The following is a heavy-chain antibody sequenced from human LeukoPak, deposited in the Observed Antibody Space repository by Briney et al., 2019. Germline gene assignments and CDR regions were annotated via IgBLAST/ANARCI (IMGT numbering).Heavy chain of an antibody. V-gene: IGHV3-20*01. Sequence: PGGSLRLSCAASGFTFEDFGMTWVRQVPGKGLEWVSLINWNGVKTHYADSVKGRFPISRDNAKNTLYLEMNSLRVDDTALYHCARDSGIWFGTRDAFDIRGQGTMVTVST. CDR2: INWNGVKT. J-gene: IGHJ3*02. D-gene: IGHD3-10*01. CDR1: GFTFEDFG. CDR3: ARDSGIWFGTRDAFDI.